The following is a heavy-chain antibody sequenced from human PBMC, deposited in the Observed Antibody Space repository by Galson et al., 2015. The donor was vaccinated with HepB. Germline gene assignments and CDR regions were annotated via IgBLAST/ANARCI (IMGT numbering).Heavy chain of an antibody. V-gene: IGHV3-23*01. J-gene: IGHJ4*02. CDR2: VGSRGDLT. D-gene: IGHD3-16*01. CDR1: GFTFDNYA. CDR3: VFGYFFDH. Sequence: SLRLSCAASGFTFDNYAMSWVRQAPGKGLEWVSTVGSRGDLTFYADSVKGRFTISRDNSKNTLSLQVNSLRAKDTAVYFCVFGYFFDHWGQGTLVTVSS.